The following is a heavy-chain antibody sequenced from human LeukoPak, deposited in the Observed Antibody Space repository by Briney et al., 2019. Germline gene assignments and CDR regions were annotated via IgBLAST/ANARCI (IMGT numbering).Heavy chain of an antibody. CDR2: INTNTGNP. D-gene: IGHD3-22*01. CDR3: ARVVRGSSGYRYYFDH. CDR1: GYTFTGYA. J-gene: IGHJ4*02. Sequence: GASVTVSCKASGYTFTGYAMNWVRQAPGQGLEWMGWINTNTGNPTYAQGFTGRFVFSLDTSVTTAYLQISSLKAEDTAVYYCARVVRGSSGYRYYFDHWGQGTLVTVSS. V-gene: IGHV7-4-1*02.